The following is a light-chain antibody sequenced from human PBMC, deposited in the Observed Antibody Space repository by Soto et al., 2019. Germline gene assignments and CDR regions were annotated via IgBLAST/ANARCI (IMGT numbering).Light chain of an antibody. CDR2: AAS. CDR3: QQYGSSRWT. Sequence: EIVLTHSPDTLSLFPGERATLSCGASQSVSNTYLAWYRQKPGQAPRPLISAASTRATGTPDRFSGSGSGTDFTLTISRLEPEDFAIYYCQQYGSSRWTFGQGTKVDIK. V-gene: IGKV3-20*01. CDR1: QSVSNTY. J-gene: IGKJ1*01.